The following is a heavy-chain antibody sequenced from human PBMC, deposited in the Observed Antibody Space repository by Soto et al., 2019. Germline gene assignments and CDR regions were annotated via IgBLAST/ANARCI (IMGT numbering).Heavy chain of an antibody. J-gene: IGHJ5*02. D-gene: IGHD3-3*02. CDR1: GYRFTSYW. Sequence: GESLKISCKGSGYRFTSYWIGWVRQMPGKGLEWMGIIYPDDSNTRYSPSFQGQVTISADKSISTAYLQWSSLKASDTAMYYCARIVLDGIERDNWFDPWGQGTLVTVSS. CDR2: IYPDDSNT. CDR3: ARIVLDGIERDNWFDP. V-gene: IGHV5-51*01.